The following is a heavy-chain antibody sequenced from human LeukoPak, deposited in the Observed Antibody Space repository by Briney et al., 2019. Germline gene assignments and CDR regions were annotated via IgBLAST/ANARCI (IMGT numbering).Heavy chain of an antibody. J-gene: IGHJ3*02. Sequence: PSETLSLTCTVSGGSISSYYWSWIRQPPGKGLEWIGYIYYSGSTNYNPSLKSRVTISVDTSKNQFSLKLSSVTAADTAVYYCARGSFTPNYAFDIWGQGTMVTVSS. CDR1: GGSISSYY. CDR3: ARGSFTPNYAFDI. D-gene: IGHD6-19*01. V-gene: IGHV4-59*01. CDR2: IYYSGST.